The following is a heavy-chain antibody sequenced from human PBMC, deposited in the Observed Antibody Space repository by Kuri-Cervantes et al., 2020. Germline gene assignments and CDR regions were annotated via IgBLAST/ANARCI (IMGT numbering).Heavy chain of an antibody. CDR2: INAGNGNT. D-gene: IGHD1-26*01. Sequence: ASVKVSCKASGYTFISYGISWVRQAPGQGLEWMGWINAGNGNTKYSQKFQGRVTITRDTSASTAYMELSSLRSDDTAVYYCARGPLGSGSTPGGYWGQGTLVTVSS. CDR3: ARGPLGSGSTPGGY. CDR1: GYTFISYG. J-gene: IGHJ4*02. V-gene: IGHV1-18*01.